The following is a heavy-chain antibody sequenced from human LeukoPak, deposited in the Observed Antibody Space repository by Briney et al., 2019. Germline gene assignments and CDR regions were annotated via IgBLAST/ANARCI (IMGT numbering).Heavy chain of an antibody. CDR2: IDKKDKGYATAT. CDR3: TRDSGTYNWFDP. D-gene: IGHD1-26*01. Sequence: PGRSLRLSCAASGFTFSGSAIHWVRQSSGKWLEWVGQIDKKDKGYATATAYAASVKGRFTISRDDSINTAYLQMKSLKTEDTALYYCTRDSGTYNWFDPWGQGTLVTVSS. CDR1: GFTFSGSA. J-gene: IGHJ5*02. V-gene: IGHV3-73*01.